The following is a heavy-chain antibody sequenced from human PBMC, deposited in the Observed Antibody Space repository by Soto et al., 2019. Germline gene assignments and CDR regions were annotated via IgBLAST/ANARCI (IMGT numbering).Heavy chain of an antibody. CDR3: ARLYSSGWYVFDY. CDR1: GYTFTSYD. Sequence: QVQLVQSGAEVKKPGASVKVSCKASGYTFTSYDINWVRQATGQGLEWMGWMNPNSGNTGYAQKFQGRVTITRNTSIRTAYMEPSSLRSEDTAVYYCARLYSSGWYVFDYWGQGTLVTVSS. J-gene: IGHJ4*02. D-gene: IGHD6-19*01. V-gene: IGHV1-8*01. CDR2: MNPNSGNT.